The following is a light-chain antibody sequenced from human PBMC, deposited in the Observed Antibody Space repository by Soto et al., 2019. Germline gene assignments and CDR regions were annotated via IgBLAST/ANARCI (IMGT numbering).Light chain of an antibody. Sequence: SALTQTSSVSGSPGQSVTISCTVTSSDVGAYNYVSWYQQHPGKAPKLMTYDVSKRPSGVPDRFSGSKSGNTASLTISGLQAEDEADYYCCSYADNYSYVFGTGTRVTVL. CDR3: CSYADNYSYV. CDR1: SSDVGAYNY. CDR2: DVS. V-gene: IGLV2-11*01. J-gene: IGLJ1*01.